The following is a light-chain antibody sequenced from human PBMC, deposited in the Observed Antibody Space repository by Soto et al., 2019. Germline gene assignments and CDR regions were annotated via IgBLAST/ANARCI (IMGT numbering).Light chain of an antibody. Sequence: PGERATLSCRASQSVSSDLAWYHQKPGQAPRLLIYSASTRATGIPARFSGSGSGTEFSFTVTSLQSEDFAVYYCQQYDQWPITFGQGTRLEIK. J-gene: IGKJ5*01. CDR1: QSVSSD. CDR2: SAS. CDR3: QQYDQWPIT. V-gene: IGKV3-15*01.